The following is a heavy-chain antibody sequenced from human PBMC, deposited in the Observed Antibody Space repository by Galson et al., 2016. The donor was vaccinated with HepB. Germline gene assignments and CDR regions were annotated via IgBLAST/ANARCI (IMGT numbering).Heavy chain of an antibody. CDR2: ISNSGDTT. V-gene: IGHV3-23*01. D-gene: IGHD3-16*02. J-gene: IGHJ4*02. CDR1: GFTFSNYA. CDR3: AKDQSDYVWGSYRDGGDY. Sequence: SLRLSCAASGFTFSNYAMSWVRQAPGKGLEWISVISNSGDTTYYAASERGRFTISGDNSKNTLYLQMTGLRAEDTAVYYCAKDQSDYVWGSYRDGGDYWGQGTLV.